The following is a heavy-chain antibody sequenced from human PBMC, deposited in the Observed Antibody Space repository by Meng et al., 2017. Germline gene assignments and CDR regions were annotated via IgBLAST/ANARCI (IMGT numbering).Heavy chain of an antibody. Sequence: GASVKVACKASRYTFTMYAMNWVRQAPGQGLEWMGWINTNTGNPTYAQGFTGRFVFSLDTSVSTAYLQISSLKAEDTAVYYCAREGRVDFDYWGQGTLVTVSS. J-gene: IGHJ4*02. CDR1: RYTFTMYA. CDR3: AREGRVDFDY. CDR2: INTNTGNP. D-gene: IGHD1-26*01. V-gene: IGHV7-4-1*02.